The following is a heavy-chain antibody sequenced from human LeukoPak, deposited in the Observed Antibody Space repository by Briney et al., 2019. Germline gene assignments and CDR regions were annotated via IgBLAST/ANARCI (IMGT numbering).Heavy chain of an antibody. J-gene: IGHJ3*02. Sequence: SQTLSLTCTVSGGSISSGSYYWSWIRQPAGKGLEWIGRIYTSGSTNYNPSLKSRVTISVDTSKNQFSLKLSSVTAADTAVYYCARDRGINAFDIWGQGTMVTVSS. D-gene: IGHD3-10*01. CDR1: GGSISSGSYY. CDR2: IYTSGST. CDR3: ARDRGINAFDI. V-gene: IGHV4-61*02.